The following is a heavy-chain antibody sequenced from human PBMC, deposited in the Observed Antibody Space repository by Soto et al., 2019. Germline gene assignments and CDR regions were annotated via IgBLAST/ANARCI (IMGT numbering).Heavy chain of an antibody. D-gene: IGHD6-19*01. CDR3: ARGRGGWYRGGYYFDY. J-gene: IGHJ4*02. V-gene: IGHV4-34*01. CDR1: GGSFSGYY. Sequence: SETLSLTCAVYGGSFSGYYWSWIRQPPGKGLEWIGEINHSGSTNYNPSLKSRVTISVDTSKNQFSLKLSSVTAADTAVYYCARGRGGWYRGGYYFDYWGQGTLVTVSS. CDR2: INHSGST.